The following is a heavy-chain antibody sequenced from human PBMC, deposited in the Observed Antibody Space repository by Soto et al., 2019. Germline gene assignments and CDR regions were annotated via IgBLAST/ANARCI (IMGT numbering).Heavy chain of an antibody. D-gene: IGHD4-17*01. CDR1: GGSISSGDHY. Sequence: SETLSLTCTVSGGSISSGDHYWSWIRQYPGKGLEWIGYIYYGGSTYYNPSLKSRVFISVDTSRNQFSLHLTSVTATDTAVYYCARGNSYGVVNWFDPWGQGTLVTVSS. CDR2: IYYGGST. V-gene: IGHV4-31*03. J-gene: IGHJ5*02. CDR3: ARGNSYGVVNWFDP.